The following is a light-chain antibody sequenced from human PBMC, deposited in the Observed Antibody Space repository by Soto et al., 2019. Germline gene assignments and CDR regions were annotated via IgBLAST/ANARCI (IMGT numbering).Light chain of an antibody. CDR2: EVS. Sequence: QSVLTQPASASGSPGQSITISCNGTTADVGGYNFVSWYQQHPGKAPKLMIYEVSSRPSGVSNRFSGSKSGNTASLTISGLQPEDEADYYCSSYTTSTTVVFVTGTKVTGL. CDR3: SSYTTSTTVV. CDR1: TADVGGYNF. V-gene: IGLV2-14*03. J-gene: IGLJ1*01.